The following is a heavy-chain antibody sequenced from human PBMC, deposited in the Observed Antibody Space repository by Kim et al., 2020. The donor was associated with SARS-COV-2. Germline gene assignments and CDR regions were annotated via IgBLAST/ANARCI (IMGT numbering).Heavy chain of an antibody. V-gene: IGHV4-59*13. Sequence: SETLSLTCTVSGGSISSYYWSWIRQPPGKGLEWIGYIYYSGSTNYNPSRKSRVTISVATSNNQFSLKLSSVTAADTAVYYCARGRYYGSGSPFDYWGQGTLVTVSS. D-gene: IGHD3-10*01. CDR1: GGSISSYY. J-gene: IGHJ4*02. CDR3: ARGRYYGSGSPFDY. CDR2: IYYSGST.